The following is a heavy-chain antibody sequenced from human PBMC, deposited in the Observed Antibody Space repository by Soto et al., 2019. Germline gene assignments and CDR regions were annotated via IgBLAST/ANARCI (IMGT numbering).Heavy chain of an antibody. D-gene: IGHD2-21*01. V-gene: IGHV3-7*05. CDR3: TRDPLRRDGFNSLDH. CDR1: GFTFSSHW. CDR2: IKEDGSEK. J-gene: IGHJ4*02. Sequence: GGSLRLSCVASGFTFSSHWMSWVRQAPGKGLEWVANIKEDGSEKGCVDSVKGRFTISRDNAKNSLYLQMNSLRAEDTAVYYCTRDPLRRDGFNSLDHWGQGTLVTVSS.